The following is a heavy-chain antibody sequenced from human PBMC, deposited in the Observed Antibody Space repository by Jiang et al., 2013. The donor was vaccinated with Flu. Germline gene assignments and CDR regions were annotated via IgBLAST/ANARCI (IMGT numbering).Heavy chain of an antibody. D-gene: IGHD3/OR15-3a*01. V-gene: IGHV1-69*04. CDR3: ARENWIGLRDYYGMDV. CDR2: IIPILGIA. CDR1: GGTFSSYT. J-gene: IGHJ6*02. Sequence: SGAEVKKPGSSVKVSCKASGGTFSSYTISWVRQAPGQGLEWMGRIIPILGIANYAQKFQGRVTITADKSTSTAYMELSSLRSEDTAVYYCARENWIGLRDYYGMDVWGQGTTVTVSS.